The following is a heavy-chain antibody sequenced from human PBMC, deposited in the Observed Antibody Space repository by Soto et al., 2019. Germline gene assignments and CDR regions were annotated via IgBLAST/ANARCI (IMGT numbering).Heavy chain of an antibody. Sequence: SETLSLTCTVSGGSISSEGYYWSWFRQLPGKGLEWIGDIYYSGTTYHNPSLRSRLTISGDASKNQFSLKLSPVTDADTALYYCARGRGYSYGPYYFDYWGQGTLVTVSS. D-gene: IGHD5-18*01. CDR2: IYYSGTT. CDR1: GGSISSEGYY. CDR3: ARGRGYSYGPYYFDY. V-gene: IGHV4-31*03. J-gene: IGHJ4*02.